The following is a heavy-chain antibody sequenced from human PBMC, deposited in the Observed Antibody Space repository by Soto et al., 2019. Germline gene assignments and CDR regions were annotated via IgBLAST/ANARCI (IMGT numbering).Heavy chain of an antibody. Sequence: QVQLVQSGAEVKKPGASVKVSCKASGYTFTSYYMHWVRQAPGQGLEWMGIINPSGGSTSYAQKFQGRVTMTRDTSTSTVYMELSSLRSEDTAVYYCARDVRRSSSGWPCFDYWGQGTLVTVSS. CDR3: ARDVRRSSSGWPCFDY. D-gene: IGHD6-19*01. V-gene: IGHV1-46*01. CDR1: GYTFTSYY. CDR2: INPSGGST. J-gene: IGHJ4*02.